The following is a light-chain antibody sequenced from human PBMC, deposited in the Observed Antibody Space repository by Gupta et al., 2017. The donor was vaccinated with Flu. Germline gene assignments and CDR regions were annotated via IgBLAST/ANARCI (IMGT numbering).Light chain of an antibody. CDR2: GAS. V-gene: IGKV3-20*01. CDR1: PSVSSSY. Sequence: ELVLTQSPGTLSLSPGERATLSCSASPSVSSSYVAWYQQKPGQAPRLLIDGASRRATGIPDRFSGSGSGTDFTLTISRLEPEDFAVYYCQQYGSSPFTFGPGTKVDIK. CDR3: QQYGSSPFT. J-gene: IGKJ3*01.